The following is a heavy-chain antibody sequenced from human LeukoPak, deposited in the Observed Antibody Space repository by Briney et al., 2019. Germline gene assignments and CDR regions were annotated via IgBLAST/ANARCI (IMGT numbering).Heavy chain of an antibody. CDR1: GGSISSYY. CDR2: IYYSGST. Sequence: PSETLSLTCTVSGGSISSYYWSWIRQPPGKGLEWIGYIYYSGSTNYNPSLKSRVTISVDTSKNQFSLKLSSVTAADTAVYYCARGLGSMTTVTTLDYWGQGSLVTVSS. J-gene: IGHJ4*02. D-gene: IGHD4-17*01. CDR3: ARGLGSMTTVTTLDY. V-gene: IGHV4-59*01.